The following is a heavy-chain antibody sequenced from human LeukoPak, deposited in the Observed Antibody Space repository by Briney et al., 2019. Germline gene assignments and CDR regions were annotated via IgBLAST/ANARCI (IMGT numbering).Heavy chain of an antibody. D-gene: IGHD6-13*01. V-gene: IGHV3-23*01. J-gene: IGHJ4*02. CDR2: ISGSGGST. Sequence: PGGSLRLSYAASGFTFSIYAMSWVRQAPGKGLEWVSAISGSGGSTYYADSVKGRFTISRDNSKNTLYLQMNSLRAEDTAVYYCAKGSIAAAGTDSVDYWGQGTLVTVSS. CDR1: GFTFSIYA. CDR3: AKGSIAAAGTDSVDY.